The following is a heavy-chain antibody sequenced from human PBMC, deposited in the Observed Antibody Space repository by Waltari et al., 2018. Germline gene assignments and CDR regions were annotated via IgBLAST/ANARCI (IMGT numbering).Heavy chain of an antibody. CDR3: AGRGAKMFSI. D-gene: IGHD3-3*02. CDR1: GFSLSRGSYY. V-gene: IGHV4-31*02. Sequence: QVQLQESDPGLVQPSQTLSLTCSVSGFSLSRGSYYRGWIRQHPGKGLEWIGYISHSGDTDYSPSLRSRLTLSVDTSKNQFSLKLNSVTAADTGVYFCAGRGAKMFSIWGRGTLVTVSS. J-gene: IGHJ4*02. CDR2: ISHSGDT.